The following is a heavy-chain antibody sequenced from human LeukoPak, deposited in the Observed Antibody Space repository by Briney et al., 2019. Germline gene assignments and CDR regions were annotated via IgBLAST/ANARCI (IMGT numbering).Heavy chain of an antibody. D-gene: IGHD4-11*01. Sequence: GGSLRLSCAASGFTFSSYAMSWVRQAPGKGLEWVGHFKSKSAGGTTDYAAPVKGRFTISRDDSRNTQYLQMNSLKTEDTAVYFCATLHYWGQGTLVTVSS. V-gene: IGHV3-15*01. J-gene: IGHJ4*02. CDR2: FKSKSAGGTT. CDR1: GFTFSSYA. CDR3: ATLHY.